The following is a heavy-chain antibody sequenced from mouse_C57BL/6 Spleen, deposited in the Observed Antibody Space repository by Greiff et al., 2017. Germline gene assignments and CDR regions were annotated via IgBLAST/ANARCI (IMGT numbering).Heavy chain of an antibody. J-gene: IGHJ4*01. CDR1: GFSLTSYG. CDR2: IWSDGST. Sequence: QVQLQQSGPGLVAPSQSLSITCTVSGFSLTSYGVHWVRQPPGKGLEWLVVIWSDGSTTYNSALKSRLSISKDNSKSQVFLKMNSLQTDDTAMYYCARQGTGTDYAMDDWGQGTSVTVSS. D-gene: IGHD4-1*01. V-gene: IGHV2-6-1*01. CDR3: ARQGTGTDYAMDD.